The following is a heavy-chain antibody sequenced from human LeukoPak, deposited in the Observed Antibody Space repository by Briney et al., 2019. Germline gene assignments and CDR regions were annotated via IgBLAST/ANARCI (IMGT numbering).Heavy chain of an antibody. D-gene: IGHD3-22*01. CDR2: IYYSGST. V-gene: IGHV4-30-4*01. J-gene: IGHJ4*02. CDR1: GGSISSGDYY. Sequence: PSETLSLTCTVSGGSISSGDYYWSWIRQPPGKGLEWIGYIYYSGSTYYNPSLKSRVTISVDTSKNQFSLKLSSVTAADTAVYYCARTLSYYDSSGYDDYWGQGTLVTVSS. CDR3: ARTLSYYDSSGYDDY.